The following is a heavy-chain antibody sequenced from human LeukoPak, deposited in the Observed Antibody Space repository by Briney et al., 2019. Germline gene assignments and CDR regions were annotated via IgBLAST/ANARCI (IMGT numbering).Heavy chain of an antibody. J-gene: IGHJ6*03. CDR1: GGTFSSYA. CDR3: ASTLRWTYYYYYYMDV. D-gene: IGHD3/OR15-3a*01. Sequence: SVKVSCKASGGTFSSYAISWVRQAPGQGLEWMGGIIPIFGTANYAQKFQGRVTITADESTSTAYMELSSLRSEDAAVYYCASTLRWTYYYYYYMDVWGKGTTVTVSS. V-gene: IGHV1-69*13. CDR2: IIPIFGTA.